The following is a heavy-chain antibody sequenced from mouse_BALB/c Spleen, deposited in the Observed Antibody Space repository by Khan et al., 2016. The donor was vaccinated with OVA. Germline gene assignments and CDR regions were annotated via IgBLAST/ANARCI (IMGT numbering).Heavy chain of an antibody. CDR2: INPPNGGT. Sequence: QVQLQQSGAELVKPGASVKLSCKASGYTFSSYYMYWVKQRPGQGLEWIGGINPPNGGTNFHETFKTKATLTVDKSSSTASMQLSSLTSEDSAVYYCTRSGYANPFAYWGQGTLVTVSA. J-gene: IGHJ3*01. CDR1: GYTFSSYY. V-gene: IGHV1S81*02. CDR3: TRSGYANPFAY. D-gene: IGHD2-10*02.